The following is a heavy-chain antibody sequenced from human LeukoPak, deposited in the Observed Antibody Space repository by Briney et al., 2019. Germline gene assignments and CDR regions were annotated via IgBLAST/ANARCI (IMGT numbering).Heavy chain of an antibody. CDR2: ISGSGGST. CDR1: GFTFSTYA. CDR3: AKPSSGELGLFDY. Sequence: GGSLRLSCAASGFTFSTYAMSWVRQAPGKGLEWVSAISGSGGSTYYADSVKGRFTISRDNSKNTLYLQMNSLRAEDTAVYYCAKPSSGELGLFDYWGQGTLVTVSS. J-gene: IGHJ4*02. V-gene: IGHV3-23*01. D-gene: IGHD1-26*01.